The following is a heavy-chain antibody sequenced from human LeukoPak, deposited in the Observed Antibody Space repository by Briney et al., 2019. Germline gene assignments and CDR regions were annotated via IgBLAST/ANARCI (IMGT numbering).Heavy chain of an antibody. CDR3: ARDGGYCSSTSCYNRDYYYMDV. V-gene: IGHV1-8*01. CDR1: GYTFTSYD. CDR2: MNPNSGNT. D-gene: IGHD2-2*02. J-gene: IGHJ6*03. Sequence: ASVKVSCKASGYTFTSYDINWVRQATGQGLEWMGWMNPNSGNTGYAQKFQGRVTMTRNTSISTAYMELSSLRSEDTAVYYCARDGGYCSSTSCYNRDYYYMDVWGKGTTVTVSS.